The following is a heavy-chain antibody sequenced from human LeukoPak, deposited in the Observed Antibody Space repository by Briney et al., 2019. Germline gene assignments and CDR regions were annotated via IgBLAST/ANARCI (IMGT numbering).Heavy chain of an antibody. CDR1: GFTFSSYG. D-gene: IGHD4-17*01. Sequence: PGRSLRLSCAASGFTFSSYGMHWVRQAPGKGLEWVAVISYDGSNKYYADSVKGRFTISRDNSKNTLYLQMNSLRAEDTAVYYCANLLVDYGDNTLEYYYYDMDVWGQGTTVTVSS. J-gene: IGHJ6*02. V-gene: IGHV3-30*18. CDR2: ISYDGSNK. CDR3: ANLLVDYGDNTLEYYYYDMDV.